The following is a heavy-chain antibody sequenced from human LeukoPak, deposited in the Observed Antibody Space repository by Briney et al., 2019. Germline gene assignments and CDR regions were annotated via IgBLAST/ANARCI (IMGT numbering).Heavy chain of an antibody. V-gene: IGHV3-7*01. CDR2: IRQDGSEE. CDR3: ARDGSSWSNWFDP. Sequence: PGGSLRLSCAASGFRISDYWMTWVRQAPGKGLEWVANIRQDGSEEYYVDSVKGRFTISRDNAKNTLYLQMNSLRAEDTAVYYCARDGSSWSNWFDPWGQGTLVTVSS. CDR1: GFRISDYW. J-gene: IGHJ5*02. D-gene: IGHD6-13*01.